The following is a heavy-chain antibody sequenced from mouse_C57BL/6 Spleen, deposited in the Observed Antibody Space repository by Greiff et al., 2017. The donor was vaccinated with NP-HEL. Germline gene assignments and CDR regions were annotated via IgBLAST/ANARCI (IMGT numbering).Heavy chain of an antibody. CDR2: IDPSDSET. Sequence: VQLQQPGAELVRPGSSVKLSCKASGYTFTSYWMHWVKQRPIQGLEWIGNIDPSDSETHYNQKFKDKATLTVDKSSSTAYMQLSSLTSEDSAVYYCARGGVITTVPSAYWGQGTLVTVSA. V-gene: IGHV1-52*01. CDR3: ARGGVITTVPSAY. J-gene: IGHJ3*01. CDR1: GYTFTSYW. D-gene: IGHD1-1*01.